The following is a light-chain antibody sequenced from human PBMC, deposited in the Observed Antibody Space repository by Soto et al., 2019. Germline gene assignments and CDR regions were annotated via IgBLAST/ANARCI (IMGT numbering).Light chain of an antibody. J-gene: IGKJ2*01. Sequence: DIQMTQSPSSLSTSVGERVTITCQASQDISNSLNWYHQKPGKAPNLLIYEASKLQTGVPSRLSGGGSGTHFTSTISNLQPADIVTYYCQHYDNLPRYTFGLGTKLEIK. CDR1: QDISNS. V-gene: IGKV1-33*01. CDR3: QHYDNLPRYT. CDR2: EAS.